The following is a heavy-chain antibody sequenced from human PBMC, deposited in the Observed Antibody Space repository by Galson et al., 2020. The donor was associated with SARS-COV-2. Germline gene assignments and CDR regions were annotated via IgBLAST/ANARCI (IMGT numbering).Heavy chain of an antibody. V-gene: IGHV4-61*02. CDR2: ISTSGST. CDR1: NASISSGSYY. D-gene: IGHD1-1*01. CDR3: ARGEALAFDY. Sequence: SETLSLTCTVSNASISSGSYYWTWIRQPAGKGLEWIGRISTSGSTNYNPSLKSRVTISVDPSKNQFSLQLTSATAADTAVYYCARGEALAFDYWGRGTLVTVSS. J-gene: IGHJ4*02.